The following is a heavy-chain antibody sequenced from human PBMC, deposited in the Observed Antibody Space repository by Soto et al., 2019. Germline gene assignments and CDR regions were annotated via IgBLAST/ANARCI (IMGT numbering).Heavy chain of an antibody. J-gene: IGHJ3*02. Sequence: SVKVSCKASGFTFTSSAVQWLRQARGQRLEWIGWIVVGSGNTNYAQKFQERVTITRDMSTSTAYMELSSLRSEDTAVYYCAADPLYYYDSSGPYAFDIWGQGTMVTVS. CDR2: IVVGSGNT. V-gene: IGHV1-58*01. CDR3: AADPLYYYDSSGPYAFDI. D-gene: IGHD3-22*01. CDR1: GFTFTSSA.